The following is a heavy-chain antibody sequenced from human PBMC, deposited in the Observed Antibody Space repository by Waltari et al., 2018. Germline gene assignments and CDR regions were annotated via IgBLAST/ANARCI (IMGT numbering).Heavy chain of an antibody. J-gene: IGHJ3*02. D-gene: IGHD3-22*01. CDR2: ISSSSSYI. Sequence: EVQLVESGGGLVKPGGSLRLSCAASGFTFSSYSMNWVRPAPGKGLEWVSSISSSSSYIYYADSVKGRFTISRDNAKNSLYLQMNSLRAEDTAVYYCARGLTYYYDSSGYSDAFDIWGQGTMVTVSS. CDR3: ARGLTYYYDSSGYSDAFDI. CDR1: GFTFSSYS. V-gene: IGHV3-21*01.